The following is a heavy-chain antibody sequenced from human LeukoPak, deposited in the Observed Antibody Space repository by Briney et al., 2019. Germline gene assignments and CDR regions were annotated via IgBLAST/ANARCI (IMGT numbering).Heavy chain of an antibody. V-gene: IGHV4-4*07. Sequence: PSETLSLTCTVFGFYITDYYWSWIRQPAGKGLQWIGRIYTSGTTNYNPSLKSRVTMSVDTSKNQFSLRLSSVTAADTAVYYCARVSDDWSTDYWGQGILVTVSS. CDR1: GFYITDYY. D-gene: IGHD3-9*01. J-gene: IGHJ4*02. CDR2: IYTSGTT. CDR3: ARVSDDWSTDY.